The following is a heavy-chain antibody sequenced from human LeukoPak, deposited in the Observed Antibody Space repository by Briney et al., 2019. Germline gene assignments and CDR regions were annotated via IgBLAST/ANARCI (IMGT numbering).Heavy chain of an antibody. D-gene: IGHD3-22*01. J-gene: IGHJ4*02. CDR3: AKDGYDSSGYYSHFDY. CDR1: GFTFDDYA. Sequence: GGSLRLSCAASGFTFDDYAMHWVRQAPGKGLEWVSGISWNSGSIGYADSVKGRFTISRDNAKNSLYQQMNSLRAEDTALYYCAKDGYDSSGYYSHFDYWGQGTLVTVSS. CDR2: ISWNSGSI. V-gene: IGHV3-9*01.